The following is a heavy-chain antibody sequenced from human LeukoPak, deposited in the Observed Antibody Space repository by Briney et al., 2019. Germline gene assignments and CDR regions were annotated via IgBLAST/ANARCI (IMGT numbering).Heavy chain of an antibody. CDR1: GFTFRSHG. CDR2: ISYDGSNK. Sequence: GGSLRLSCAASGFTFRSHGMHWVRQAPGKGLEWVAVISYDGSNKYYADSVKGRFTISRDNSKNTLYLQMNSLRAEDTAVYYCASLNWFDPWGQGTLVTVSS. CDR3: ASLNWFDP. V-gene: IGHV3-30*19. J-gene: IGHJ5*02.